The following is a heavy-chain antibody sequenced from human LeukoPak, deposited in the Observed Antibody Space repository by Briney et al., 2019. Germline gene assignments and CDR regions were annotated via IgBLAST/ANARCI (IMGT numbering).Heavy chain of an antibody. D-gene: IGHD4-11*01. CDR1: GGSISSYY. V-gene: IGHV4-59*05. Sequence: SETLSLTCTVSGGSISSYYWSWIRQPPGKGPEWIGSIYYSGSTYYNPSLKSRVTISVDTSKNQFSLKLSSVTAADTAVYYCASVNYSNGGFDYWGQGTLVTVSS. CDR3: ASVNYSNGGFDY. CDR2: IYYSGST. J-gene: IGHJ4*02.